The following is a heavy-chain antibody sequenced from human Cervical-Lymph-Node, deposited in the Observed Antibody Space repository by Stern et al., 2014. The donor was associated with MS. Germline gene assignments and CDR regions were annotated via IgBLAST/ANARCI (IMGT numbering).Heavy chain of an antibody. CDR1: GFSLSTSGMH. CDR2: IDWDDYK. CDR3: ARMHTGHFDY. Sequence: QVTLRESGPALVKPTQTLTLTCTFSGFSLSTSGMHVSWIRQPPGKAREWLALIDWDDYKYYSTTLKTRLTISKYTSKNQVVLTMTNMDPVDTATYYCARMHTGHFDYWGQGTLVTVSS. D-gene: IGHD5-18*01. V-gene: IGHV2-70*01. J-gene: IGHJ4*02.